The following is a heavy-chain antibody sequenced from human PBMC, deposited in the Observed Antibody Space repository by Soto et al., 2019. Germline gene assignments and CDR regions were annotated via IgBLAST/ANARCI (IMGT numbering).Heavy chain of an antibody. Sequence: EVQLVESGGGLVQPGGSLRLSCAGSGFTFSNYWMHWVRQAPGKGLEWVSRIDHDGPTDYADSVRGRFTISRDNAENTLYLQMNSLRPEDTAVYYWLRDSHGDYWGQGTLVTVSS. V-gene: IGHV3-74*01. CDR3: LRDSHGDY. CDR2: IDHDGPT. J-gene: IGHJ4*02. CDR1: GFTFSNYW.